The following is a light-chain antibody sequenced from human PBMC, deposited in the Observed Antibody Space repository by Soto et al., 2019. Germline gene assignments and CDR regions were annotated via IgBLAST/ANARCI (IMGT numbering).Light chain of an antibody. CDR3: QQYGNSPIT. CDR1: ERIYSAY. J-gene: IGKJ5*01. CDR2: GTS. Sequence: EVVLTQSPGTLSLSRGERATLSCRASERIYSAYLGWYQQKPGQAPRLLIYGTSSRATGIPDRFSGSGSGTDFTLTISRLEHDDFAVYYCQQYGNSPITFGQGTRLEIK. V-gene: IGKV3-20*01.